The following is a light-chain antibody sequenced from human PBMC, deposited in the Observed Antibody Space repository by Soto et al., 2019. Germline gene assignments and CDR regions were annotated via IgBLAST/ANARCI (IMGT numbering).Light chain of an antibody. V-gene: IGKV3-20*01. J-gene: IGKJ1*01. Sequence: IVMAQSPATQSVSPGERAALSCRASQSVSSNLAWYQQKPGQAPRLLIYGASNRATGIPDRFSGSGSGTDFTLTISRLEPEDFAVYFCQQYGDLPWTFGQGTKVDIK. CDR3: QQYGDLPWT. CDR1: QSVSSN. CDR2: GAS.